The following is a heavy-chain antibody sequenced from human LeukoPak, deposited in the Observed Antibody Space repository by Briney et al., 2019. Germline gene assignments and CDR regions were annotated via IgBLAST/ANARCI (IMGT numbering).Heavy chain of an antibody. Sequence: GGSLRLSCTTSGFTFADFAMSWVRQAPGKGLEWVGFIRSKAYGGTTRYAASLKGRFTISRDDSKSIVYLQMDSLKTEDTAMYYCTRVFPDGRDDWGQGALVIVSS. CDR3: TRVFPDGRDD. V-gene: IGHV3-49*04. D-gene: IGHD1-14*01. CDR2: IRSKAYGGTT. J-gene: IGHJ4*02. CDR1: GFTFADFA.